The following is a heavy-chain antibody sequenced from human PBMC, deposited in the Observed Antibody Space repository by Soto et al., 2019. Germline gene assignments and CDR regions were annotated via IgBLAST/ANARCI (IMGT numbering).Heavy chain of an antibody. D-gene: IGHD6-19*01. CDR3: AKDISTGGWYEVGAFDI. V-gene: IGHV3-9*01. CDR1: GFTFDDYA. J-gene: IGHJ3*02. CDR2: ISWNSGSI. Sequence: EVQLVESGGGLVQPGRSLRLSCAASGFTFDDYAMHWFRQAPGKGLEWVSGISWNSGSIGYADSVKGRSTISRDNAKNSLYLKMNSLRAEDTALYYCAKDISTGGWYEVGAFDIWFQGTMVTVSS.